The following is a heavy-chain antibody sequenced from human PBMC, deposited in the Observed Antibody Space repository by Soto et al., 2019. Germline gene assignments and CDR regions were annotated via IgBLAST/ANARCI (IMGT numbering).Heavy chain of an antibody. CDR2: IYWDGDK. CDR3: AHRVSSWTGMGY. V-gene: IGHV2-5*02. CDR1: GFSLSTSGVG. J-gene: IGHJ4*02. D-gene: IGHD6-13*01. Sequence: QITLKESGPTLVKPTQTLTLTCTFSGFSLSTSGVGVGGIRQPPGKALEWLGFIYWDGDKRYSPSLKSRLTITKDTSKNQVVLTMTNMDPVDTATYYCAHRVSSWTGMGYWGQGTLVTVSS.